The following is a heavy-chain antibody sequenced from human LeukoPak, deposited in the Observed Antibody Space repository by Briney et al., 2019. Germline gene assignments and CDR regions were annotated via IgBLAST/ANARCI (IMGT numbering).Heavy chain of an antibody. CDR2: IRYDGSNK. CDR1: GFTFSSYG. V-gene: IGHV3-30*02. D-gene: IGHD5-18*01. J-gene: IGHJ6*04. CDR3: AKERAAMALKDV. Sequence: PGGSLRLSCAASGFTFSSYGMHWVRQAPGKGLEWVAFIRYDGSNKYYADSVKGRFTISRDNSKNTLYLQMNSLRAEDTAVYYCAKERAAMALKDVWGKGTTVTVSS.